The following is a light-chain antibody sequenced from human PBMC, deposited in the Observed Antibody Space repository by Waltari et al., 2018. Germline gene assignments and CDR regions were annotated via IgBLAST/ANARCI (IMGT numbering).Light chain of an antibody. Sequence: QSALSLPAFGSGSPGQSIPIPCPGARRPVSCHDYVSWYQQHPGKAPKLIIRDVNNRPSGVSNRFSGSKSGNTASLTISGLQAEDEADYYCSSYSTSSSLILFGEGTKVTVL. CDR2: DVN. CDR3: SSYSTSSSLIL. V-gene: IGLV2-14*03. CDR1: RRPVSCHDY. J-gene: IGLJ2*01.